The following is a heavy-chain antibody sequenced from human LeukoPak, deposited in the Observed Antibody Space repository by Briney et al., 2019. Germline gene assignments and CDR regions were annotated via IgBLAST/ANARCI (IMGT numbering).Heavy chain of an antibody. CDR2: INPNSGGT. J-gene: IGHJ4*02. D-gene: IGHD3-10*01. CDR3: ARVLRITMVRGADTFDY. V-gene: IGHV1-2*06. Sequence: GASVKVSCKASGYTFTGYYMHWVRQAPGQGLECMGRINPNSGGTNYAQKFQGRVTMTRDTSISTAYMELSRLRSDDTAVYYCARVLRITMVRGADTFDYWGQGTLVTVSS. CDR1: GYTFTGYY.